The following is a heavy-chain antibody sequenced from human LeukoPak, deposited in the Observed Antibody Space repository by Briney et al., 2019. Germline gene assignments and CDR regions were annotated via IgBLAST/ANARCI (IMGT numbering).Heavy chain of an antibody. Sequence: GSLRLSCAASGFTFSSYAMSWVRQAPGKGLEWVSAISGSGGSTYYADSVKGRFTISRDNSKNTLYLQMNSLRAEDTAVYYCGNRGVVRYYFDYWGQGTLVTVSS. CDR3: GNRGVVRYYFDY. J-gene: IGHJ4*02. CDR2: ISGSGGST. D-gene: IGHD3-3*01. V-gene: IGHV3-23*01. CDR1: GFTFSSYA.